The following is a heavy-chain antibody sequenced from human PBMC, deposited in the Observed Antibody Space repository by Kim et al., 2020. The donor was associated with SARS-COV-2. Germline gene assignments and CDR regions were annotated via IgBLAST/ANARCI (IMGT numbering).Heavy chain of an antibody. V-gene: IGHV4-31*03. Sequence: SETLSLTCTVSGGSISSGGYYWSWIRQHPGKGLEWFGYIYYSGSTYYNPFLKSRVTISVDTSKNQFSLKLSSVTAADTAVYYCARVGEGHVDYWGQGTLVTVSS. CDR1: GGSISSGGYY. CDR3: ARVGEGHVDY. J-gene: IGHJ4*02. CDR2: IYYSGST. D-gene: IGHD3-16*01.